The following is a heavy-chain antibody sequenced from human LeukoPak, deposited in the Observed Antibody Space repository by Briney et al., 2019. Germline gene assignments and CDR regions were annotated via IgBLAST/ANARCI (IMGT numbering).Heavy chain of an antibody. J-gene: IGHJ4*02. CDR2: ISSSSSTI. V-gene: IGHV3-48*04. D-gene: IGHD6-13*01. CDR1: GFTFSSYS. Sequence: GGSLRLSCAASGFTFSSYSMNWVRQAPGKGLEWVSYISSSSSTIYYADSVKGRFTISRDNAKNSLYLQMNSLRAEDTAVYYCARDDPSSSWSFDYWGQGTLVTVSS. CDR3: ARDDPSSSWSFDY.